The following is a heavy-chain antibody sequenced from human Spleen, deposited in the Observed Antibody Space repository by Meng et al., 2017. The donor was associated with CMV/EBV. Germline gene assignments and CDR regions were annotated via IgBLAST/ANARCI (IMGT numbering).Heavy chain of an antibody. Sequence: KVSCKGSGYSFTNYWIGWVRQMPGKGLEWMGIIYPGDSDTRYSPSFQGQVTISADKSISTAYLQWSSLKASDSAMYYCAYSSSSGWFDPWGQGTLVTVSS. V-gene: IGHV5-51*01. CDR1: GYSFTNYW. D-gene: IGHD6-6*01. CDR3: AYSSSSGWFDP. J-gene: IGHJ5*02. CDR2: IYPGDSDT.